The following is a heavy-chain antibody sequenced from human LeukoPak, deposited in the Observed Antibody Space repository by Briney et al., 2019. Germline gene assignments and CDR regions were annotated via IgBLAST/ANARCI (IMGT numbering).Heavy chain of an antibody. V-gene: IGHV3-23*01. D-gene: IGHD2-21*01. CDR2: ISGSGGST. CDR1: GFMFSVYS. CDR3: AKVFVVIAIQDSANYFDY. J-gene: IGHJ4*02. Sequence: GGSLRLSCAASGFMFSVYSMNWVRQAPRKGLEWVSAISGSGGSTYYADSVKGRFTISRDNSKNTLYLQMNSLRAEDTAVYYCAKVFVVIAIQDSANYFDYWGQGTLVTVSS.